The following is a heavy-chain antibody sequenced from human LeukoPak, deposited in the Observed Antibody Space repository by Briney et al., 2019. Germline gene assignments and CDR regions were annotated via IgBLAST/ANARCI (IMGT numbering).Heavy chain of an antibody. CDR3: ARGRGTRGYCSSTSCSEFDY. J-gene: IGHJ4*02. CDR1: GYTFTSYD. V-gene: IGHV1-8*03. Sequence: ASVKVSCKASGYTFTSYDTNWVRQATGQGLEWMGWMNPNSGNTGYAQKFQGRVNITRNTSISTAYMELSSLRSEDTAVYYCARGRGTRGYCSSTSCSEFDYWGQGTLVTVSS. CDR2: MNPNSGNT. D-gene: IGHD2-2*01.